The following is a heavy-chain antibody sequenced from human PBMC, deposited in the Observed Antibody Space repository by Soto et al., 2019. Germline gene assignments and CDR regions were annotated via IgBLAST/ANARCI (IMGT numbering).Heavy chain of an antibody. D-gene: IGHD7-27*01. CDR2: IWYDGNNK. CDR1: RFTFSSYG. V-gene: IGHV3-33*01. Sequence: GGSLRLSCVASRFTFSSYGMHWVRQAPGKGLEWVAVIWYDGNNKYYADSVKGRFTISADKSISTAYLQWSSLKASDTAMYYCARHGTLGPFDYWGQGTLVTVSS. J-gene: IGHJ4*02. CDR3: ARHGTLGPFDY.